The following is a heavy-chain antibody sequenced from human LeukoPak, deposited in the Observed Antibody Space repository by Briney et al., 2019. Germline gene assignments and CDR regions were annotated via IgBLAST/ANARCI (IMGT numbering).Heavy chain of an antibody. V-gene: IGHV3-23*01. CDR1: GFTFSSYA. Sequence: GGSLRLSCAASGFTFSSYAMSWVRQAPGKGLEWVSVISASGGNTYYADSVKGRFTISRDNAKNTLYLQMNSLRAEDTAVYYCSRDLRGRDDYWGQGILVIVSS. CDR2: ISASGGNT. CDR3: SRDLRGRDDY. D-gene: IGHD5-24*01. J-gene: IGHJ4*02.